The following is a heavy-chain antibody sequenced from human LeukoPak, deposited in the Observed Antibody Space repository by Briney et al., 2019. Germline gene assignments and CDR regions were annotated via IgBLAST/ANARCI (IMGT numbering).Heavy chain of an antibody. CDR1: GFTFSTYA. Sequence: LSGGSLGLSCAASGFTFSTYAMSWVRQAPGKGLEWVSLISGSGGSTYYADSVKGRFTISRDNGENTLSLQMNSLRAEDTALYYCAKERLTTTTFDSWGRGTLVTVSS. J-gene: IGHJ4*02. CDR3: AKERLTTTTFDS. CDR2: ISGSGGST. D-gene: IGHD4-11*01. V-gene: IGHV3-23*01.